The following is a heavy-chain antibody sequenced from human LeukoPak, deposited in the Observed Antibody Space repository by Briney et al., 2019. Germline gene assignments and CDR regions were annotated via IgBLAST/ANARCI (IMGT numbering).Heavy chain of an antibody. CDR2: IYYSGST. V-gene: IGHV4-39*01. CDR3: ASSLLYYYDSSGYYPQVVSFFDY. Sequence: SETLSLTCTVSGGSISSHYWSWIRQPPGKGLEWIGSIYYSGSTYYNPSLKSRVTISVDTSKNQFSLKLSSVTAADTAVYYCASSLLYYYDSSGYYPQVVSFFDYWGQGTLVTVSS. D-gene: IGHD3-22*01. CDR1: GGSISSHY. J-gene: IGHJ4*02.